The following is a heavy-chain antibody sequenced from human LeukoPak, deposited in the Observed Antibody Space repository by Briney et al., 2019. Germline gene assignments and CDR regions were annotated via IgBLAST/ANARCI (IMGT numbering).Heavy chain of an antibody. CDR3: ARDIVVVVAAIIGSNWFDP. CDR1: GGSFSGYY. Sequence: SETLSLTCAVYGGSFSGYYWSWIRQPPGKGLEWIGEINHSGSTNYNPSLKSRVTISVDTSKNQFSLQLNSVTPEDTAVYYCARDIVVVVAAIIGSNWFDPWGQGTLVTVSS. CDR2: INHSGST. J-gene: IGHJ5*02. V-gene: IGHV4-34*01. D-gene: IGHD2-15*01.